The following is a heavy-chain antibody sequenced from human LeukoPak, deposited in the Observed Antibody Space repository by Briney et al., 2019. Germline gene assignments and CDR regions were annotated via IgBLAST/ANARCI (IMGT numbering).Heavy chain of an antibody. J-gene: IGHJ5*02. CDR2: IYYSGST. CDR1: GGSISSYY. V-gene: IGHV4-59*08. CDR3: ARHVGYGNNWFDP. D-gene: IGHD5-18*01. Sequence: SETLSLTCTVSGGSISSYYWSWIRQPPGKGLEWIGYIYYSGSTTYNPSLKSRVTISVDTSKNQFSLKLRSVTAADTAVYYCARHVGYGNNWFDPWGQGTLVTVSS.